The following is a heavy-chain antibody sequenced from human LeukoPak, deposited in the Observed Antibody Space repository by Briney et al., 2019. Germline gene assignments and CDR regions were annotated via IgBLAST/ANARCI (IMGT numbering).Heavy chain of an antibody. V-gene: IGHV1-69*13. CDR2: IIPIFGTA. CDR3: ARAAMAGTSPPDY. CDR1: GGTFSSYA. J-gene: IGHJ4*02. D-gene: IGHD6-19*01. Sequence: SVKVSCKASGGTFSSYAISWVRQAPGQGLEWMGGIIPIFGTANYAQKFQGRVTITADESMSTAYMELSSLRSEDTAVYYCARAAMAGTSPPDYWGQGTLVTVSS.